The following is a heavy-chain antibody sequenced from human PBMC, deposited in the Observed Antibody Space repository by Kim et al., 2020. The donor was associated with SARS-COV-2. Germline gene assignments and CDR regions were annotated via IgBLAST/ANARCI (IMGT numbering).Heavy chain of an antibody. D-gene: IGHD3-22*01. J-gene: IGHJ4*02. CDR3: AKRDSNRGNYSIDY. V-gene: IGHV3-23*01. CDR1: GFTFSSYA. CDR2: ISDSGCNT. Sequence: GGSLRLSCVGSGFTFSSYAMNWVRQAPGKGLEWLSAISDSGCNTYYADSVKGRFTISRDNPKNSLYLQMNSLRAEDTAVYYCAKRDSNRGNYSIDYCGQG.